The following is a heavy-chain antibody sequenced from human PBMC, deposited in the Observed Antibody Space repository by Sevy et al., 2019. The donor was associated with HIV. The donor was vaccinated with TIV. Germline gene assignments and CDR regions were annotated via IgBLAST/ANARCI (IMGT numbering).Heavy chain of an antibody. CDR3: ARARGGVVPAAMSRSYYYYGMDV. J-gene: IGHJ6*02. CDR1: GGTFSSYA. V-gene: IGHV1-69*13. D-gene: IGHD2-2*01. Sequence: ASVKVSCKASGGTFSSYAISWVRQAPGQELEWMGGIIPIFGTANYAQKFQGRVTITADESTSTAYMELSSLRSEDTAVYYCARARGGVVPAAMSRSYYYYGMDVWGQGTTVTVSS. CDR2: IIPIFGTA.